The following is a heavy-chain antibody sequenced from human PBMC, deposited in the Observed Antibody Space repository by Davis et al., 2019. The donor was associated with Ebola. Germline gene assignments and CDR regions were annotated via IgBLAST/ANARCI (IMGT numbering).Heavy chain of an antibody. V-gene: IGHV1-69*06. D-gene: IGHD3-9*01. CDR2: IIPIFGTA. J-gene: IGHJ6*02. CDR3: ARAQDDILTGYTRNHYYYYGMDV. Sequence: SVKVSCKASGYTFTSYGISWVRQAPGQGLEWMGGIIPIFGTANYAQKFQGRVTITADKSTSTAYMELSSLRSEDTAVYYCARAQDDILTGYTRNHYYYYGMDVWGQGTTVTVSS. CDR1: GYTFTSYG.